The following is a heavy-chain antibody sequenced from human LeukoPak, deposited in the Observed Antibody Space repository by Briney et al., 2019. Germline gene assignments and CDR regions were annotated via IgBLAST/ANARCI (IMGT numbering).Heavy chain of an antibody. Sequence: PSETLSLTCTVSGGSIGSYYWSWIRQPPGKGLECIGYIYHSGTTNYNPSLKSRVTISADTSKNQFSLKLTPLTAADTAIYYCARQRDYADYLDAFDVWGQGTMVTVSS. J-gene: IGHJ3*01. CDR3: ARQRDYADYLDAFDV. V-gene: IGHV4-59*08. D-gene: IGHD4-17*01. CDR1: GGSIGSYY. CDR2: IYHSGTT.